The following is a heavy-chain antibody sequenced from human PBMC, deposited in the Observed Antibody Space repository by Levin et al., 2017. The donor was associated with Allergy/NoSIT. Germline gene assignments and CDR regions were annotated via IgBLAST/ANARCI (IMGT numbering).Heavy chain of an antibody. J-gene: IGHJ5*02. CDR2: INPNSGGT. CDR1: GYTFTGYY. D-gene: IGHD6-13*01. V-gene: IGHV1-2*06. Sequence: ASVKVSCKASGYTFTGYYMHWVRQAPGQGLEWMGRINPNSGGTNYAQKFQGRVTMTRDTSISTAYMELSRLRSDATAVYYCARAAPYSSSCHNTPNSKNACRWFDPWGQGTLVTVSS. CDR3: ARAAPYSSSCHNTPNSKNACRWFDP.